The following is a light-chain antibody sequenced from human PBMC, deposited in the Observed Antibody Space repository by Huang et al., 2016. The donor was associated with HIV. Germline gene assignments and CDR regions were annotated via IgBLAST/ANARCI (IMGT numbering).Light chain of an antibody. V-gene: IGKV2-28*01. Sequence: DIVLTQCPLSLPVTPGGPASISCRSSQSILHGNGYNYFVWYLQKPGQSPQVLIYLASSRASGVPVRFSGSGSGTNFTLEISRVESEDVGIYYCMQALQTPFTFGQGSNLEIK. CDR1: QSILHGNGYNY. CDR2: LAS. J-gene: IGKJ2*01. CDR3: MQALQTPFT.